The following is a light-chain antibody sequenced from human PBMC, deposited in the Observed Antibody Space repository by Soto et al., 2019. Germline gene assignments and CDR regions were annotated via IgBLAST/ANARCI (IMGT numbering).Light chain of an antibody. CDR1: QGISNY. CDR2: AAS. V-gene: IGKV1-27*01. CDR3: QKYNNAPRT. J-gene: IGKJ1*01. Sequence: DIQMTQSPSSLSASVGERVTITCRASQGISNYLAWYQQKPGKVPKLLIYAASTLESGVPSRFSGSGSGTDFTLTISSLQPEDVATYYCQKYNNAPRTFGQATKVEIK.